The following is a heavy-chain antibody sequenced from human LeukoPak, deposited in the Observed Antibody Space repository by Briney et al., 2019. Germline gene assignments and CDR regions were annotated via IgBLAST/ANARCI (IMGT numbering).Heavy chain of an antibody. CDR1: GYTFTSYD. Sequence: ASVKVSCKASGYTFTSYDINWVRQATGQGLEWMGWMNPNSGNTGYAQKFQGRVTMTRNTSISTAYMELSSLRSEDTAVYYCARGVGWGGSYLYYYYMDVWGKGTTVTVSS. CDR3: ARGVGWGGSYLYYYYMDV. D-gene: IGHD3-16*01. J-gene: IGHJ6*03. CDR2: MNPNSGNT. V-gene: IGHV1-8*01.